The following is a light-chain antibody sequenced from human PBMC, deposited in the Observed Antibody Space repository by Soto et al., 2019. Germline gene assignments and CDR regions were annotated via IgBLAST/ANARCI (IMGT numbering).Light chain of an antibody. V-gene: IGKV1-39*01. CDR3: QQRSNWPLT. Sequence: DIQMTQSPSSLSASVGDRVTITCRASQSITSNLNWYEQKPGKAPKLLIYGASSLQSGVPSRFSGSGSGTDFTLTISSLEPEDFAVYYCQQRSNWPLTFGGGTKVDIK. CDR1: QSITSN. J-gene: IGKJ4*01. CDR2: GAS.